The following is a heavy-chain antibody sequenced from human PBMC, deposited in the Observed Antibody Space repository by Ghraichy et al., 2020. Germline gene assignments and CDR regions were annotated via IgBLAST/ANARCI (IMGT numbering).Heavy chain of an antibody. CDR1: GFTFSSYA. V-gene: IGHV3-23*01. Sequence: LSLTCAASGFTFSSYAMSWVRQAPGQGLEWVSAISGSGGSTYYADSVKGRFTISRDNSKNTLYLQMNSLRAEDTAVYYCAKVQIRDIVVVPAAVSFDYWGQGTLVTVSS. J-gene: IGHJ4*02. D-gene: IGHD2-2*01. CDR3: AKVQIRDIVVVPAAVSFDY. CDR2: ISGSGGST.